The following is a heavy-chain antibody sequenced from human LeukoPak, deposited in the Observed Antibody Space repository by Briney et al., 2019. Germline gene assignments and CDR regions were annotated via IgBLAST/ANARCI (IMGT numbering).Heavy chain of an antibody. J-gene: IGHJ5*02. V-gene: IGHV1-46*01. CDR2: INPSGGST. D-gene: IGHD3-9*01. CDR3: ARDPRMYYDILTGYSWFDP. CDR1: GYTFIAFY. Sequence: ASVKVSCKASGYTFIAFYMHWVRQAPGQGLEWMGIINPSGGSTTYAQKFQGRVTMTRDTSTSTVYMELSSLRSEDTAVYYCARDPRMYYDILTGYSWFDPWGQGTLVTVSS.